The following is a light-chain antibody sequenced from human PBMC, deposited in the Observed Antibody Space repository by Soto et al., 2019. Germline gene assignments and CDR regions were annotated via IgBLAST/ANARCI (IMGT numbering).Light chain of an antibody. V-gene: IGLV1-51*01. CDR2: DNN. J-gene: IGLJ1*01. CDR3: GTWDSSLNAYV. CDR1: SSNIGNNY. Sequence: QSVLTQPPSVSAAPGQKVTISCSGSSSNIGNNYVSWYQQLPGTAPKLLIYDNNKRPSGILDRFSGSKSGTSATLGITGLQTGDEADYYCGTWDSSLNAYVFGTGTKLTVL.